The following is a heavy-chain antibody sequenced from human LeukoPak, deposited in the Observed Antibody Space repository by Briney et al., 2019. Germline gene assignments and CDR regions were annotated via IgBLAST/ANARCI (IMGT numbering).Heavy chain of an antibody. CDR2: IRSKANSCAT. J-gene: IGHJ4*02. D-gene: IGHD3-10*01. CDR3: IHYGSGSYSTDY. V-gene: IGHV3-73*01. CDR1: GFTFSGAA. Sequence: GGSLRLSCAASGFTFSGAAIHWVRQASGKGLEWVGHIRSKANSCATTYAASVKGRFTISRDDSKNTAYLQMTSLKTEDTAVYYCIHYGSGSYSTDYWGQGSLVTVSS.